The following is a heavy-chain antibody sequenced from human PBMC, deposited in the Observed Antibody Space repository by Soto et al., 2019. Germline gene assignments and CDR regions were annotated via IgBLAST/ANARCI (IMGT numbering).Heavy chain of an antibody. CDR3: ARAVSMIGVVIGYMDL. CDR2: INHSGST. V-gene: IGHV4-34*01. J-gene: IGHJ6*02. CDR1: GGSFSGYY. D-gene: IGHD3-22*01. Sequence: QVQLQQWGAGLLKPSETLSLTCAVYGGSFSGYYWSWIRQPPGKGLEWIGEINHSGSTTHNPSLKSRVTISVDTPKNQFSLKLISVTAADTAVYYCARAVSMIGVVIGYMDLWGQGTTVTVSS.